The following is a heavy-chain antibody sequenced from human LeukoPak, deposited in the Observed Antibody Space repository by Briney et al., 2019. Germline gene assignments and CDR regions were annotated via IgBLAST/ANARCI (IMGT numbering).Heavy chain of an antibody. D-gene: IGHD1-26*01. Sequence: GGSLRLSCAASGFTVSSNYMSWVRQAPGKGLQWLSLISSGGNTYYADSVKGRFTISRDNSNNTLYLQMNILRAEDTAVYYCARGEWDLPIDWGQGTQVTVSS. CDR2: ISSGGNT. CDR3: ARGEWDLPID. CDR1: GFTVSSNY. J-gene: IGHJ4*02. V-gene: IGHV3-53*01.